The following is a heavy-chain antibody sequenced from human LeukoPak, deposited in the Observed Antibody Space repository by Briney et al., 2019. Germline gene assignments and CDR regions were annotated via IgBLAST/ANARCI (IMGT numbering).Heavy chain of an antibody. D-gene: IGHD6-25*01. V-gene: IGHV4-34*01. Sequence: SETLSLTCAVSGGSFSGYYWTWIRQPPGMGLEWIGEINPSGDTKYNPPLKSRVTISVDTSKNQFSLTLTSVTAADTALYFCARQRGWFDSWGQGTLVTVSS. CDR3: ARQRGWFDS. J-gene: IGHJ5*01. CDR2: INPSGDT. CDR1: GGSFSGYY.